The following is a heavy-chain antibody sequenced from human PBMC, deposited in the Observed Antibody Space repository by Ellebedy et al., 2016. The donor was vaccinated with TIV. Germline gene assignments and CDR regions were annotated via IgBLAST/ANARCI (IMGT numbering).Heavy chain of an antibody. J-gene: IGHJ4*02. CDR3: ARSHQRASGGWYGVY. Sequence: SETLSLTXTVSGGSISSSSYYWGWIRQPPGKGLEWIGSIYYSGSTYYNPSLKSRVTISVDTSKNQFSLKLSSVTAADTAVYYCARSHQRASGGWYGVYWGQGTLVTVSS. D-gene: IGHD6-19*01. CDR1: GGSISSSSYY. CDR2: IYYSGST. V-gene: IGHV4-39*07.